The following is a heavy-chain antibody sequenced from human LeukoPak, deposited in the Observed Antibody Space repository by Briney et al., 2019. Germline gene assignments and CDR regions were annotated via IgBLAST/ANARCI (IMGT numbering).Heavy chain of an antibody. D-gene: IGHD6-19*01. CDR2: INPSGGST. Sequence: ASVKVSCKASGYTFTSYYMHWVRQAPGQGLEWMGIINPSGGSTSYAQKFQDRVTLTTDTSTSTAYMELRSLRSDDTAVYYCARVVGGWYEFYYWGQGTLVTVSS. CDR3: ARVVGGWYEFYY. CDR1: GYTFTSYY. J-gene: IGHJ4*02. V-gene: IGHV1-46*01.